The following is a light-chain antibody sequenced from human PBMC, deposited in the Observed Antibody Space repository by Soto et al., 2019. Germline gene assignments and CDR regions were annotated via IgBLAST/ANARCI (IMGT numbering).Light chain of an antibody. CDR2: EGS. CDR1: SSDVGSYNL. J-gene: IGLJ2*01. Sequence: QSALTQPASVSGSPGQSITIYCTGTSSDVGSYNLVSWYQQHPGKAPKLMIYEGSKRPSGVSDRFSGSKSGNTASLTISGLQAEDEADYYCCSYAGSSTPVLFGGGTKVTVL. CDR3: CSYAGSSTPVL. V-gene: IGLV2-23*01.